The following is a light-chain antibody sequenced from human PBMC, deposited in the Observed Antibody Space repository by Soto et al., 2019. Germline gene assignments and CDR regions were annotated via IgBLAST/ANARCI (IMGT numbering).Light chain of an antibody. CDR2: GAS. V-gene: IGKV3-20*01. CDR1: QSVSNNY. Sequence: EIVLTQSPGTLSLSPGERATLSCRASQSVSNNYLAWYQQKPGQAPRLLIYGASSRATGIPDRFSGSGSGTDFILTISRLEPEDFAVYYCQQYGSSPPITFGQGTRLEIK. CDR3: QQYGSSPPIT. J-gene: IGKJ5*01.